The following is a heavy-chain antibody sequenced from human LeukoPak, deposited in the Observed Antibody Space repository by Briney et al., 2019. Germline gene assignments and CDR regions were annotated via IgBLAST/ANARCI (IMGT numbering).Heavy chain of an antibody. CDR2: LNVYKGDT. D-gene: IGHD6-13*01. CDR1: GYTFTSYG. J-gene: IGHJ4*02. Sequence: ASVKVSCKASGYTFTSYGISWVRQAPGQGLEWMGWLNVYKGDTNYAQTLQGRLTMTTDKSTSTVYMELRSLRSDDTAVYYCARPKTEAAGYYFDYWGQGTLVTVSS. V-gene: IGHV1-18*01. CDR3: ARPKTEAAGYYFDY.